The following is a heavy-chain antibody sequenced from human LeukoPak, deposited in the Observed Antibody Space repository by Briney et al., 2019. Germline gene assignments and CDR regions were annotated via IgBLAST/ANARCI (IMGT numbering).Heavy chain of an antibody. CDR1: GFTFSSDA. D-gene: IGHD3-3*01. CDR2: ISVSGGST. V-gene: IGHV3-23*01. Sequence: GGSLRLSCAASGFTFSSDAMSWVRQAPGKGLEWVSAISVSGGSTYYADSVKGRFTISRDNSKNTLYLQMNSLRAEDTAVYYCAKEHITIFGVVILGTGFDYWGQGTLVTVSS. J-gene: IGHJ4*02. CDR3: AKEHITIFGVVILGTGFDY.